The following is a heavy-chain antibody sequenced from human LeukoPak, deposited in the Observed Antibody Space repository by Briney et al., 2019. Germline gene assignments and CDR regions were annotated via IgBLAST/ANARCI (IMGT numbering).Heavy chain of an antibody. V-gene: IGHV4-31*03. CDR1: GGSISSGGYY. Sequence: PSQTLSLTCTVSGGSISSGGYYWSWIRQHPGKGLEWIGYIYYSGSTYYNPSLKGRVTISVDTSKNQFSLKLSSVTAADTAVYYCARGAHSDYDYVWGSYPVGRYFDLWGRGTLVTVSS. J-gene: IGHJ2*01. CDR2: IYYSGST. CDR3: ARGAHSDYDYVWGSYPVGRYFDL. D-gene: IGHD3-16*02.